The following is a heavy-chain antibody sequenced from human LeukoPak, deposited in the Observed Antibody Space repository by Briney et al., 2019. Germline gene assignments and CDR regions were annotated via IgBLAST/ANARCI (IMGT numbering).Heavy chain of an antibody. Sequence: SETLSLTCAFYGASFSDYYWTWIRQPPGKGLEWIGEVNHSGSTNYNPSLKSRVTISVDTSKNQFSLKLSSVTAADTAVYYCARAHSSGYRLDYWGQGTLVTVSS. J-gene: IGHJ4*02. CDR3: ARAHSSGYRLDY. V-gene: IGHV4-34*01. CDR2: VNHSGST. D-gene: IGHD3-22*01. CDR1: GASFSDYY.